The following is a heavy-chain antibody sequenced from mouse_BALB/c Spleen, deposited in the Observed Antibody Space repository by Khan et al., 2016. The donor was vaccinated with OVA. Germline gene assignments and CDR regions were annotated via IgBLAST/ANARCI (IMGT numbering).Heavy chain of an antibody. D-gene: IGHD2-3*01. CDR1: GFTITDYY. CDR2: IDPDNGNT. CDR3: ARDGYCPWVAY. V-gene: IGHV14-1*02. Sequence: EVQLQESGPELVRPGASVKMSCKASGFTITDYYMHWVKQRPEQGLVWIGRIDPDNGNTIYNPKFQGKATITSDTSSNTAYLQLSNLTSEDAAVYDSARDGYCPWVAYWGQGTLVTVSA. J-gene: IGHJ3*01.